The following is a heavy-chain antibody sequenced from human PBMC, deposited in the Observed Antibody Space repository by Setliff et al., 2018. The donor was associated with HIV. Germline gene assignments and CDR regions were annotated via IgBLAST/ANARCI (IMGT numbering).Heavy chain of an antibody. D-gene: IGHD3-16*01. J-gene: IGHJ4*02. CDR3: AKDDYVWGNPFDY. V-gene: IGHV3-53*01. CDR1: GFTVSSNY. Sequence: GGSLRLSCAASGFTVSSNYMNWVRQAPGKGLEWVSVIYSVGNTYYADSVKGRFTISRDNSKNTPYLQMNSLRAEDTAVYFCAKDDYVWGNPFDYWGQGTLVTVSS. CDR2: IYSVGNT.